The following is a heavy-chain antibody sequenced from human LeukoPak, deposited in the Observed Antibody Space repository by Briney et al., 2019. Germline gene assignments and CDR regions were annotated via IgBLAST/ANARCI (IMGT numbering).Heavy chain of an antibody. J-gene: IGHJ6*03. CDR2: INPNSGDT. CDR3: AKDQSSDWYGYYYYYMDV. D-gene: IGHD6-19*01. Sequence: ASVKVSCKASGYTFTCYYMHWVRQAPGQGLEWMGWINPNSGDTNYAQKFQGRVTMTRDTSSSTAYMDLSRLRSDDTAVYYCAKDQSSDWYGYYYYYMDVWGKGTTVTISS. CDR1: GYTFTCYY. V-gene: IGHV1-2*02.